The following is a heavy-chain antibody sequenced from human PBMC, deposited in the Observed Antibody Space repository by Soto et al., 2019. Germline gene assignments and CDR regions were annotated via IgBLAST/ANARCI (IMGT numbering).Heavy chain of an antibody. D-gene: IGHD3-22*01. CDR2: ISPYNDDT. CDR3: ARGGYYDSSGARNYHYYGMDG. V-gene: IGHV1-18*01. CDR1: GYSFSSYV. J-gene: IGHJ6*02. Sequence: ASVKVSCKASGYSFSSYVITWVRQAPGQGLELLGWISPYNDDTKYVQRLQGRVTMTTDTSTRTAYMDIRGLRSDDTAIYYCARGGYYDSSGARNYHYYGMDGWGQGTTVTVSS.